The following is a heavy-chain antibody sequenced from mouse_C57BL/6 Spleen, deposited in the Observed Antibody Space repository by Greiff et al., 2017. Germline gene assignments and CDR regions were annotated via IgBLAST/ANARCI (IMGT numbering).Heavy chain of an antibody. CDR3: AREGDGTYYFDY. J-gene: IGHJ2*01. V-gene: IGHV5-16*01. CDR2: INYDGSST. D-gene: IGHD2-1*01. CDR1: GFTFSDYY. Sequence: EVQRVESEGGLVQPGSSMKLSCTASGFTFSDYYMAWVRQVPEKGLEWVANINYDGSSTYYLDSLKSRFIISRDNAKNILYLQMSSLKSEDTATYYCAREGDGTYYFDYWGQGTTLTVSS.